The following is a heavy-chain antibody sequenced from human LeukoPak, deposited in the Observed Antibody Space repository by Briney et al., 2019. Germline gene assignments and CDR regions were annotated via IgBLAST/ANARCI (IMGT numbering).Heavy chain of an antibody. Sequence: GGSLRLSCAASGFTVSSNYMTWVRQAPGKGLEWVSVIYSGGNTYYADSVKGRFTISRDNSKNTLYLQMNSLRAEDTVVYYCARDARWCGNNSSCYSWGQGTLVTVSS. CDR2: IYSGGNT. CDR1: GFTVSSNY. CDR3: ARDARWCGNNSSCYS. J-gene: IGHJ4*02. V-gene: IGHV3-53*01. D-gene: IGHD6-25*01.